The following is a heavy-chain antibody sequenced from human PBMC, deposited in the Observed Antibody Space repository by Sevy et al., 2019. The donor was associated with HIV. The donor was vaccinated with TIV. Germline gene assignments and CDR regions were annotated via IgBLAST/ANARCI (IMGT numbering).Heavy chain of an antibody. D-gene: IGHD1-26*01. Sequence: SETLSLTCTVSGGSITSLYWNWIRQPPGKGLEWIANIYYNGHINYNPSLKSRVTLSLDTSKNQLSLRLISVTAADTAMYYCEGENAWGRGYSWGQGTLVTVSS. CDR1: GGSITSLY. V-gene: IGHV4-59*08. J-gene: IGHJ4*02. CDR3: EGENAWGRGYS. CDR2: IYYNGHI.